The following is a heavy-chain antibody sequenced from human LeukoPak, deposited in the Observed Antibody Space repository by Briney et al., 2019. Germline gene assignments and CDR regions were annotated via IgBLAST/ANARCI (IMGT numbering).Heavy chain of an antibody. J-gene: IGHJ5*02. CDR1: GVSISSSY. V-gene: IGHV4-4*07. Sequence: SETLSLTCTVSGVSISSSYWSWIRQPAGKGLEWIGRVSTTGTTLYGTSLQSRVTLSVDTSKNHISLRLTSVTAADTAICFCASDQFDRNSDLVHFFDPWGQGTLVTVPS. CDR3: ASDQFDRNSDLVHFFDP. CDR2: VSTTGTT. D-gene: IGHD1/OR15-1a*01.